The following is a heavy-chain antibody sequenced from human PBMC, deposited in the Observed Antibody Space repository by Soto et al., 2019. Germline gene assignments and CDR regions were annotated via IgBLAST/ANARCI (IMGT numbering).Heavy chain of an antibody. CDR2: ISTYNGNT. J-gene: IGHJ5*02. Sequence: QVQLVQSGAEVKKPGASVKVSCKASGYTFTSYDISWVRQAPGQGLEWMGWISTYNGNTNYAQKLQGRVTMTTDTSTSTAYMALRSLRSDDTAVYYCARGFRVAATRWWFDPWGQGTLVTVSS. CDR3: ARGFRVAATRWWFDP. V-gene: IGHV1-18*01. D-gene: IGHD2-15*01. CDR1: GYTFTSYD.